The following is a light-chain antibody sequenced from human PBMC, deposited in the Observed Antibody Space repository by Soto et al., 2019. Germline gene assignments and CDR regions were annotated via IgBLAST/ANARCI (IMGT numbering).Light chain of an antibody. CDR3: QQRSVWPIT. J-gene: IGKJ5*01. V-gene: IGKV3D-20*02. CDR1: QSVNTNY. Sequence: ETVLTQSPGTLSLSPGERATLYCRASQSVNTNYLGWYQQKPGQAPRLLMDGASSRATGIPDRFSGSGSGTDFTLTISSLEPEDFAVYYCQQRSVWPITFGQGTRLEIK. CDR2: GAS.